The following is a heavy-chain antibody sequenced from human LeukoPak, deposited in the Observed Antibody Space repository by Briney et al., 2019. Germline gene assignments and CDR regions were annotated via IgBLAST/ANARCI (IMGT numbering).Heavy chain of an antibody. V-gene: IGHV3-30*02. CDR1: GFTFSSYW. CDR2: IRYDGSNK. D-gene: IGHD3-16*01. Sequence: GGSLRLSCAASGFTFSSYWMHWVRQAPGKGLEWVAFIRYDGSNKYYADSVRGRFTISRDNSKNTLYLQMNSLRVEDTAVYYCAKDQGGAIDYWGQGTLVTVSS. J-gene: IGHJ4*02. CDR3: AKDQGGAIDY.